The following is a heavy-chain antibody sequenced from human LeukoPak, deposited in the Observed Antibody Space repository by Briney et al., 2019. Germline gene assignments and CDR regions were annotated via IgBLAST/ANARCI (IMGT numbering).Heavy chain of an antibody. CDR2: IYPGDSDI. V-gene: IGHV5-51*01. Sequence: GESLKISCKGSGYRFTNYWIGWVRQMPGKGLEWMGIIYPGDSDIRYSPSFQGQVTTSADKSISTAYLQWRSLKASDTAMYYCARQEYCSGGSCYTWFDPWGQGTLVTVSS. CDR1: GYRFTNYW. J-gene: IGHJ5*02. CDR3: ARQEYCSGGSCYTWFDP. D-gene: IGHD2-15*01.